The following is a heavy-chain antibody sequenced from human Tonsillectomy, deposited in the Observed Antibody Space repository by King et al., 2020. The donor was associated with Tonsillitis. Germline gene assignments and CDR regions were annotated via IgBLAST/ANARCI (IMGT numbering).Heavy chain of an antibody. Sequence: VQLVESGGGLVQPGGSLRLSCAASGFTFSSYDMHWVRQATGKGLEWVSAIGTAGDTYYPGSVKGRFTISRENATNSLYLQMNSRIAGDTAVYYCAGYGGGWGIDYWGQGTLVTVSS. CDR3: AGYGGGWGIDY. V-gene: IGHV3-13*01. D-gene: IGHD3-16*01. CDR2: IGTAGDT. J-gene: IGHJ4*02. CDR1: GFTFSSYD.